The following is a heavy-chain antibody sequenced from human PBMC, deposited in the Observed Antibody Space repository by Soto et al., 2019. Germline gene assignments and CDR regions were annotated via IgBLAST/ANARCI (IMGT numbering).Heavy chain of an antibody. Sequence: SETLSLTCSVSGGSISCSCWSWIGQSPGKGLEWLGYVYYTGSTNYSPSLRSRVSISVDTSKNEFSLRLSSVTAADTAVYFCARSVAVPGAHIDYWGQGTQVTVSS. D-gene: IGHD6-19*01. V-gene: IGHV4-59*01. CDR3: ARSVAVPGAHIDY. CDR1: GGSISCSC. J-gene: IGHJ4*02. CDR2: VYYTGST.